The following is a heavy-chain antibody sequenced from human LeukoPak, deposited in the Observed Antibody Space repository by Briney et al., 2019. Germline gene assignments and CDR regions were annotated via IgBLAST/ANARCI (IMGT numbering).Heavy chain of an antibody. CDR1: GGSISSGGNS. Sequence: SSETLSLTCAVSGGSISSGGNSWSWIRQPPGKGLEWIGYVYQTGSTAYNPSLKSRVTISVDRSKNQFSLKLSSVTAADTAVYYCARGPYCNGGSCNDYYRGMDVWGQGTTVTVSS. D-gene: IGHD2-15*01. J-gene: IGHJ6*02. V-gene: IGHV4-30-2*01. CDR2: VYQTGST. CDR3: ARGPYCNGGSCNDYYRGMDV.